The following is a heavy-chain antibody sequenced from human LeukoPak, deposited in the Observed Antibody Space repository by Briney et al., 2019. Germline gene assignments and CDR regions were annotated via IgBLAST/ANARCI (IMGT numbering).Heavy chain of an antibody. Sequence: PSETLSLTCAVYGGSFSGYYWSWIRQPPGKGLEWIGEINHSGSTNYNPSLKSRVTISVDTSKNQFSLKLSSVTAADTAVYYCARGRVGYYYYYMHGWGKGTTVTVSS. CDR3: ARGRVGYYYYYMHG. CDR2: INHSGST. J-gene: IGHJ6*03. V-gene: IGHV4-34*01. CDR1: GGSFSGYY. D-gene: IGHD1-26*01.